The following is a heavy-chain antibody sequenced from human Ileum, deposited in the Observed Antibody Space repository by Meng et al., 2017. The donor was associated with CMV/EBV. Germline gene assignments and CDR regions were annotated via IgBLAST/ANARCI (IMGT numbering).Heavy chain of an antibody. CDR3: ARIAWNVAAF. CDR2: TFYRSKLTN. CDR1: GVRVSRCTAA. J-gene: IGHJ4*02. D-gene: IGHD1-1*01. V-gene: IGHV6-1*01. Sequence: CALSGVRVSRCTAAWNWITPSPSRGLEWLGRTFYRSKLTNDYAVSVQGRITITPDISKNQFSLQLNSVTPDDTAVYYCARIAWNVAAFWGQGTLVTVSS.